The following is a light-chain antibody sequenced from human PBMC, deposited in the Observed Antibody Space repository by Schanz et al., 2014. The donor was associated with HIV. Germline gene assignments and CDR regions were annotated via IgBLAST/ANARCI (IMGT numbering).Light chain of an antibody. CDR3: SSYTSSSTRV. J-gene: IGLJ3*02. CDR1: SSDVGSYNR. CDR2: EAS. V-gene: IGLV2-18*02. Sequence: QSALTQPPSVSGSPGQSVTISCTGTSSDVGSYNRVSWYQQPPGTAPKLMIYEASNRPSGVPDRFSGSKSGNTASLTISGLQAEDEADYYCSSYTSSSTRVFGGGTKLTVL.